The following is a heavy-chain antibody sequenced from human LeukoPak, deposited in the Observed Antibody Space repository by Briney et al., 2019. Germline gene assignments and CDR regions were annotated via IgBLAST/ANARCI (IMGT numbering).Heavy chain of an antibody. V-gene: IGHV4-4*02. CDR1: GGSISSSNW. J-gene: IGHJ4*02. Sequence: SETLSLTCAVSGGSISSSNWWSWVRQPPGKGLEWIGEIYHSGSTNYNPSLKSRVTISVDTSKNRFSLKLSSVTAADTAVYYCARAGYYDSSGYYYYWGQGTLVTVSS. D-gene: IGHD3-22*01. CDR3: ARAGYYDSSGYYYY. CDR2: IYHSGST.